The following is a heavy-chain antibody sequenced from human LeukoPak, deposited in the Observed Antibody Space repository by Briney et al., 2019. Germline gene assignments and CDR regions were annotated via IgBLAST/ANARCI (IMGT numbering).Heavy chain of an antibody. CDR3: ARAYSSSWYLNWFDP. CDR1: GGSFSGYY. D-gene: IGHD6-13*01. V-gene: IGHV4-34*01. CDR2: INHSGST. Sequence: SETLSLTCAVYGGSFSGYYWSWIRQPPGKGLEWIGEINHSGSTNYNPSLKSRVTISVDTSKNQFSLKLNSVTAADTAIYYCARAYSSSWYLNWFDPWGQGTLVTVSS. J-gene: IGHJ5*02.